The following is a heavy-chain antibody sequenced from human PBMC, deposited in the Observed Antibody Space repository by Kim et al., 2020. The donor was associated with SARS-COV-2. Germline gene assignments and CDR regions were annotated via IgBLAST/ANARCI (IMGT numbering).Heavy chain of an antibody. V-gene: IGHV3-23*01. CDR3: AKDSPGIIWFGE. D-gene: IGHD3-10*01. J-gene: IGHJ4*02. CDR1: GFTFSNHA. CDR2: ISGNGYNT. Sequence: GGSLRLSCAASGFTFSNHALSWVRQAPGKGLEWVSSISGNGYNTYYADSMEGRFTISRDNSRDTVYLQMNRLRAEDTAVYYCAKDSPGIIWFGEWGQGTLVTVSS.